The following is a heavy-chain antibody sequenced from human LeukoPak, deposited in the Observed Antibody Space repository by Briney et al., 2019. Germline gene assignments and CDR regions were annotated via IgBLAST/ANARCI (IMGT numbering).Heavy chain of an antibody. D-gene: IGHD3-10*01. CDR3: ARYQRVPNQGSGSYLETPYYFDY. Sequence: SQTLSLTCAISGDSVSSNSAAWHWIRQSPSRGLEWLGRTYYRSKWYNDYAVSVKSRITINPDTSKNQFSLQLSSVTAADTAVYYCARYQRVPNQGSGSYLETPYYFDYWGQGTLVTVSS. V-gene: IGHV6-1*01. J-gene: IGHJ4*02. CDR1: GDSVSSNSAA. CDR2: TYYRSKWYN.